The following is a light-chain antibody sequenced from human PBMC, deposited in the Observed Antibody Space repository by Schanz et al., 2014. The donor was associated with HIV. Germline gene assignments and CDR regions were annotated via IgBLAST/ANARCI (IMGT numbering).Light chain of an antibody. CDR2: GNN. CDR1: SSNIGAGYD. J-gene: IGLJ2*01. Sequence: QSVLTQPPSVSGAPGQRVTISCAGSSSNIGAGYDVHWYHHLPGSAPKLLISGNNNQPSGVPDRFSGSKSGTSASLAITGLQAEDEADYYCQSYDNRLSVVVFGGGTKVTVL. V-gene: IGLV1-40*01. CDR3: QSYDNRLSVVV.